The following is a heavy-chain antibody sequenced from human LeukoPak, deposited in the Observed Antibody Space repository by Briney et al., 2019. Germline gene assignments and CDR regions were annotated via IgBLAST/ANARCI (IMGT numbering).Heavy chain of an antibody. J-gene: IGHJ4*02. V-gene: IGHV4-34*01. CDR3: ARGRRGYSGYARGFDY. CDR1: GGSFSGYY. CDR2: INHSGST. Sequence: PAETLSLTCAVYGGSFSGYYWSWIRQPPGKGLEWIGEINHSGSTNYNPSLKSRVTISVATSKHQFSLKLRSVTAADTAVYYCARGRRGYSGYARGFDYWGQGTLVTVSS. D-gene: IGHD5-12*01.